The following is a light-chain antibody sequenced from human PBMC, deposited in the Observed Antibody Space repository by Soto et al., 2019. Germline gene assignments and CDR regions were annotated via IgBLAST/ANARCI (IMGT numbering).Light chain of an antibody. CDR2: KND. CDR3: CSYAGTHTVV. V-gene: IGLV1-47*01. J-gene: IGLJ2*01. Sequence: QSVLTQPPSASGTPGQTIIISCSGSSSDIGSNYVYWYQQFPGMAPKLLIYKNDQRPSGVPDRFSGSKSGKTASLTISGLQAEDEADYYCCSYAGTHTVVFGGGTKLTVL. CDR1: SSDIGSNY.